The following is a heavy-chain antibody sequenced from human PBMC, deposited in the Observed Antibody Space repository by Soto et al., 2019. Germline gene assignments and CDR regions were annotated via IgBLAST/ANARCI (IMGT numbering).Heavy chain of an antibody. CDR1: GYTFTNYA. CDR2: ISAYNGNT. Sequence: QVQLVQSGAEVKKPGASVKVSCKASGYTFTNYAVSWVRQAPGQGLEWMGWISAYNGNTNYPQKLQGRVTMTTDTSTSTAYMELRSLRSDDTAVYYCARDLAAAGPFDCWGQGTLVTVSS. V-gene: IGHV1-18*01. CDR3: ARDLAAAGPFDC. J-gene: IGHJ4*02. D-gene: IGHD6-13*01.